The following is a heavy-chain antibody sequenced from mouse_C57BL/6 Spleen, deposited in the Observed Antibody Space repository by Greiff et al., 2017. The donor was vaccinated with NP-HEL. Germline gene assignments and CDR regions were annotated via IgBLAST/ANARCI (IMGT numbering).Heavy chain of an antibody. V-gene: IGHV5-6*01. CDR1: GFTFSSYG. CDR2: ISSGGSYT. CDR3: ARQVVQGAMDY. Sequence: DVHLVESGGDLVKPGGSLKLSCAASGFTFSSYGMSWVRQTPDKRLEWVATISSGGSYTYYPDSVKGRFTISRDNAKNTLYLQMSSLKSEDTAMYYCARQVVQGAMDYWGQGTSVTVSS. J-gene: IGHJ4*01.